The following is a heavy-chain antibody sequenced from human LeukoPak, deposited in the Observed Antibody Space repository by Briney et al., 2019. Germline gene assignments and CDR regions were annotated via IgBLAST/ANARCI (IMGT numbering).Heavy chain of an antibody. V-gene: IGHV1-8*01. CDR3: ARITIGEGYYYYGMDV. CDR1: GYTFTSYD. Sequence: APVKVSCKASGYTFTSYDINWVRQATGQGLEWMGWMNPNSGNTGYAQKFQGRVTMSRNTSISTAYMELSSLRSEDTAVYYCARITIGEGYYYYGMDVWGKGTTVTVSS. D-gene: IGHD3-16*01. J-gene: IGHJ6*04. CDR2: MNPNSGNT.